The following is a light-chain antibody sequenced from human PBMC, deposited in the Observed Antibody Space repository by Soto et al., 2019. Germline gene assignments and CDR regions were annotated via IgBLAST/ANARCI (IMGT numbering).Light chain of an antibody. J-gene: IGKJ2*01. CDR1: QSVLYSSNNKNY. V-gene: IGKV4-1*01. Sequence: DIVMTQSPDSLAVFLGERATINCKSSQSVLYSSNNKNYLAWYQQRPRQPPKLLIYWASTRESGVPDRFNGSGSWTDFTLTVTSLQAEDVAVYYCQQYYSSPYTFGQGTKLEIK. CDR3: QQYYSSPYT. CDR2: WAS.